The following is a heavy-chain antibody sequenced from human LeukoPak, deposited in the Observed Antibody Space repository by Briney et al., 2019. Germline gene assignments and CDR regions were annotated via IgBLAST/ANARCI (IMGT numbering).Heavy chain of an antibody. CDR1: GFTFSSYE. J-gene: IGHJ4*02. Sequence: GGSLRLSCAASGFTFSSYEMNWVRQAPGKGLEWVSYISRSASTIYYADSVKGRFTISRDNAKNSLYLQMNSLRAEDTALYYCAKDIGYYYGSGSYPDYWGQGTLVTVSS. CDR3: AKDIGYYYGSGSYPDY. D-gene: IGHD3-10*01. CDR2: ISRSASTI. V-gene: IGHV3-48*03.